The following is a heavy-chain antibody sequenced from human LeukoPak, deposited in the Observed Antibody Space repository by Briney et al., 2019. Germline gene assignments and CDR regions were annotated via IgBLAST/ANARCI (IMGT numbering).Heavy chain of an antibody. Sequence: SETLSLTCTVSGDSISSYYWSWIRQPPGKGLEWIGYIFYSGSTNYNPSLKSRVTISVDTSNNQFSLNLSSVTAADTAVYYCARGTKWWLVSDWFDPWGQGTLVTVSS. CDR1: GDSISSYY. J-gene: IGHJ5*02. V-gene: IGHV4-59*01. CDR3: ARGTKWWLVSDWFDP. D-gene: IGHD6-19*01. CDR2: IFYSGST.